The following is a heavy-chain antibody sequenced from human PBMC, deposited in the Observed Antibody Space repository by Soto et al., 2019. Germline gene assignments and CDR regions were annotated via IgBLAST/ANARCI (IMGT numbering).Heavy chain of an antibody. CDR3: ARDQAIFGPDYYYYYGMDV. J-gene: IGHJ6*02. CDR1: GGSISSYY. Sequence: PSETLSLTCTVSGGSISSYYWSWIRQPAGKGLEWIGRIYTSGSTNYNPSLKSRVTMSVDTSKSQFSLKLSSVTAADTAVYYCARDQAIFGPDYYYYYGMDVWGQGTTVTVSS. V-gene: IGHV4-4*07. CDR2: IYTSGST. D-gene: IGHD3-3*01.